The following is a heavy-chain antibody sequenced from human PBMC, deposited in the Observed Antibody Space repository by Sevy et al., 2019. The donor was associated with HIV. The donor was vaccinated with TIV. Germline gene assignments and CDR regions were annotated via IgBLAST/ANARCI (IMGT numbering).Heavy chain of an antibody. CDR1: GFTFSSYA. V-gene: IGHV3-23*01. J-gene: IGHJ6*02. CDR2: ISGSGGST. CDR3: AKDWDIVVVPAAKAAGYYYYGMDV. Sequence: GGSLRLSCAASGFTFSSYAMSWVRQAPGKGLEWVSAISGSGGSTYYADSVKGRFTISRDNSKNTLYLHMNSLRAEDTAVYYCAKDWDIVVVPAAKAAGYYYYGMDVWGQGTTVTVSS. D-gene: IGHD2-2*01.